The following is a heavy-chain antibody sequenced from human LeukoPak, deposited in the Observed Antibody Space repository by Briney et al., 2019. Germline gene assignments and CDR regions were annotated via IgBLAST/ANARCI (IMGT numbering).Heavy chain of an antibody. Sequence: SETLSLTCAVYGESFSGYYWSWIRQPPGKGLEWIGEINHSGSTNYNPSLKSRVTISVDTSKNQFSLKLSSVTAADTAVYYCARAPIVVVPAASNWFDPWGQGTLVTVSS. CDR2: INHSGST. D-gene: IGHD2-2*01. CDR3: ARAPIVVVPAASNWFDP. V-gene: IGHV4-34*01. J-gene: IGHJ5*02. CDR1: GESFSGYY.